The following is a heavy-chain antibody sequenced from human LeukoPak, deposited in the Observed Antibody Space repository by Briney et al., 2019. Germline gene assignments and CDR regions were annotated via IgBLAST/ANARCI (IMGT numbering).Heavy chain of an antibody. CDR1: GYTFTGYY. J-gene: IGHJ6*02. CDR2: INPNSGGT. V-gene: IGHV1-2*06. Sequence: ASVNVSCKASGYTFTGYYMHWVRQAPGQGLEWMGRINPNSGGTNYAQKFQGRVTMTRDTSISTAYMELSRLRSDDTAVYYCARGSGATRRGWNYYYGMDVWGQGTTVTVSS. CDR3: ARGSGATRRGWNYYYGMDV. D-gene: IGHD6-19*01.